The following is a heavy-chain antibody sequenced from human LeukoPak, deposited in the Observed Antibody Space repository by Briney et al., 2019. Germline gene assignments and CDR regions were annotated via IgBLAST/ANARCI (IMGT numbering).Heavy chain of an antibody. D-gene: IGHD3-9*01. CDR1: GGSISSSSYY. J-gene: IGHJ5*02. CDR2: IYYSGST. V-gene: IGHV4-39*01. Sequence: PSGTLSLTCAVSGGSISSSSYYWGWIRQPPGKGLEWIGSIYYSGSTYYNPSLKSRVTISVDTSKNQFSLKLSSVTAADTAVYYCATLPFHLTIPYLTWGQGTLVTVSS. CDR3: ATLPFHLTIPYLT.